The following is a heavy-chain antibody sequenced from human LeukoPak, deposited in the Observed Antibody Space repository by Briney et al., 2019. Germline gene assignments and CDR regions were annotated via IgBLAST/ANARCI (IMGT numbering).Heavy chain of an antibody. J-gene: IGHJ3*02. D-gene: IGHD6-19*01. CDR1: GFTFSNYA. CDR2: KSYDGSQK. Sequence: GGSLRLSCAASGFTFSNYAMHWVRQAPGKGLEWVAVKSYDGSQKYHADSVKGRFTISRDNSKNTLFLQMNSLRPEDTAVYYCATEQWLDGNAFDIWGQGTMVTVSS. V-gene: IGHV3-30*04. CDR3: ATEQWLDGNAFDI.